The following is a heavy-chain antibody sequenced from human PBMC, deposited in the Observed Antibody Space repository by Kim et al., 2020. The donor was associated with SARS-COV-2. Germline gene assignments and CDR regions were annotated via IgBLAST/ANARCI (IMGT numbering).Heavy chain of an antibody. Sequence: GGSLRLSCAASGFTFGDYAMHWVRQAPGKGLEWVSGISWNSGSIGYADSVKGRFTISRDNAKNSLYLQMNSLRAEDKALYYCSKNRGSSSSLGPEFDYWGQGTLVTVSS. CDR1: GFTFGDYA. CDR3: SKNRGSSSSLGPEFDY. J-gene: IGHJ4*02. V-gene: IGHV3-9*01. CDR2: ISWNSGSI. D-gene: IGHD6-6*01.